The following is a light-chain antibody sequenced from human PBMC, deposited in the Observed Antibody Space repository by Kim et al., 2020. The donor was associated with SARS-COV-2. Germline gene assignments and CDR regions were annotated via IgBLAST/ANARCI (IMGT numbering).Light chain of an antibody. CDR1: SGSVSTSYY. J-gene: IGLJ3*02. CDR2: STN. V-gene: IGLV8-61*01. Sequence: GGTVTLTCGLSSGSVSTSYYPSWYQQTTGQAPRTLIYSTNTRSSGVPDRCSGSILGNKAALTVTGAQADDESDYYCVLYMGSGIWVFGGGTQLTVL. CDR3: VLYMGSGIWV.